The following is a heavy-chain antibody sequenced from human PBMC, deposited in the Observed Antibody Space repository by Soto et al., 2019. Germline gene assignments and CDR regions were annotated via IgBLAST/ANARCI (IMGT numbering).Heavy chain of an antibody. Sequence: PGGSLRLSCAASGFTFISYGMGWVRQAPGKGLKWVSAISGSDGTTTYYADSVKGRFTISRDNSKNTLYLQMNSLRAEDTAVYYCAKKMYYYGSGSETRTFDYWGQGTLVTVSS. J-gene: IGHJ4*02. D-gene: IGHD3-10*01. V-gene: IGHV3-23*01. CDR3: AKKMYYYGSGSETRTFDY. CDR2: ISGSDGTTT. CDR1: GFTFISYG.